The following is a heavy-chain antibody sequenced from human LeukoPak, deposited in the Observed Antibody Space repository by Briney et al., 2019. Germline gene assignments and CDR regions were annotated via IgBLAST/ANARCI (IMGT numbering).Heavy chain of an antibody. CDR1: GYTFTGYY. Sequence: ASVKVSCKASGYTFTGYYMHWVRQAPGQGLEWMGWINPNSGGTNYAQKFQGRVTMTRDTSISTAYMELSRLRSDDTAVYYCARLSDSSGYPLHYYFDYWGQGTLATVSS. D-gene: IGHD3-22*01. CDR3: ARLSDSSGYPLHYYFDY. CDR2: INPNSGGT. V-gene: IGHV1-2*02. J-gene: IGHJ4*02.